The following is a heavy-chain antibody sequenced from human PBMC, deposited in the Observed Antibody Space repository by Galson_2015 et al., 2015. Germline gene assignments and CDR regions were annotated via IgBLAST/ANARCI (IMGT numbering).Heavy chain of an antibody. D-gene: IGHD5-18*01. CDR3: ARGPREIQLWFEKPTNYFDY. V-gene: IGHV1-8*01. CDR1: GYTFTSYD. Sequence: SVKVSCKASGYTFTSYDINWVRQATGQGLEWMGWMNPNSGNTGYAQKFQGRVTMTRNTSISTAYMELSSLRSEDTAVYYCARGPREIQLWFEKPTNYFDYWGQGTLVTVSS. J-gene: IGHJ4*02. CDR2: MNPNSGNT.